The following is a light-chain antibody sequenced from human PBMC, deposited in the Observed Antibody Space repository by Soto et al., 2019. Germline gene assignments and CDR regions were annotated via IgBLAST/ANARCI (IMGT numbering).Light chain of an antibody. CDR2: GAS. CDR1: ENVRTF. CDR3: QQYNNWPPIT. J-gene: IGKJ5*01. V-gene: IGKV3D-15*01. Sequence: EVVLTQSPATLSLSPGERATLSCRASENVRTFVDWYQQKPGQAPRLLIYGASTRATGIPARFSGSGSGTEFTLSISSLQSEDSAVYYCQQYNNWPPITFGQGTRLEIK.